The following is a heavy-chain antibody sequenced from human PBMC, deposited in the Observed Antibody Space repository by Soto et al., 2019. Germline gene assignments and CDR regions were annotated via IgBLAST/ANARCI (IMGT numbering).Heavy chain of an antibody. CDR2: IKQDGSEK. D-gene: IGHD3-16*01. CDR1: GFTFSSYW. V-gene: IGHV3-7*05. CDR3: ARAWGSWRTNWYFDL. Sequence: GGSLRLSCAASGFTFSSYWMSWVRQAPGKGLEWVANIKQDGSEKYYVDSVKGRFTISRDNAKNPLYLQLNSLRAEDTAVYYCARAWGSWRTNWYFDLWGRGTLVTVSS. J-gene: IGHJ2*01.